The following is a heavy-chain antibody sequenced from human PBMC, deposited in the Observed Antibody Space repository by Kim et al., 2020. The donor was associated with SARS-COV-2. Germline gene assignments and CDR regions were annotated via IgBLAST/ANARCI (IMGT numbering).Heavy chain of an antibody. CDR2: ISTSDNTI. Sequence: GGSLRLSCAASGFTFNNYDVDWVRQAPGRGLEWVSHISTSDNTIYYADSVKGRFTISRDNARNSLYLQMNSLRAEDTAVYYCARANSFNRNDGNYFDYWGQGILVTVSS. J-gene: IGHJ4*02. D-gene: IGHD1-1*01. CDR1: GFTFNNYD. V-gene: IGHV3-48*03. CDR3: ARANSFNRNDGNYFDY.